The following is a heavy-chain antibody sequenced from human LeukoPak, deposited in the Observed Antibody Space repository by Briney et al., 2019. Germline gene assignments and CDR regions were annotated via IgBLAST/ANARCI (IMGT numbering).Heavy chain of an antibody. CDR2: ISSSGIST. CDR1: GFTFRSHA. J-gene: IGHJ4*02. CDR3: ATPRGTVTMGAVY. D-gene: IGHD4-17*01. Sequence: PAGSLPLSCAASGFTFRSHAMSWVRQAPGKGLEWVSAISSSGISTYYADAVKGQFTISRDNSKNTLYLQMNNLRAEDTAVYYCATPRGTVTMGAVYWVQGTLVTVSS. V-gene: IGHV3-23*01.